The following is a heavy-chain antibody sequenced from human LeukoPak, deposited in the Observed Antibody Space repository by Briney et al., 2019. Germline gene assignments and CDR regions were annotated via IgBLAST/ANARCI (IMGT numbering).Heavy chain of an antibody. CDR3: ARDPTGYSSSFGARSYYYYHYMDV. CDR2: INPNSGGT. J-gene: IGHJ6*03. Sequence: ASVKVSCKASGYTFTGYYMHWVRQAPGQGLEWMGWINPNSGGTNYAQKFQGRVTMTRDTSISTAYMELSRLRSDDTAVYYCARDPTGYSSSFGARSYYYYHYMDVWGKGTTVTVSS. V-gene: IGHV1-2*02. D-gene: IGHD6-6*01. CDR1: GYTFTGYY.